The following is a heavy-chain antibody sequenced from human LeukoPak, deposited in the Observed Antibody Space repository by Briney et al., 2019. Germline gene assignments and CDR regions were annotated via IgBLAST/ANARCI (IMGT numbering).Heavy chain of an antibody. CDR2: INANSGGT. CDR1: GYIFTGYH. Sequence: ASVKVSCKASGYIFTGYHMHWVRQAPGQGLEWMGWINANSGGTKYAQKFQGRVTMTRDTSISTAYMEPSSLRSDDTAVYYCARGRLGTWFGELKAWGQGTLVTVSS. D-gene: IGHD3-10*01. CDR3: ARGRLGTWFGELKA. V-gene: IGHV1-2*02. J-gene: IGHJ5*02.